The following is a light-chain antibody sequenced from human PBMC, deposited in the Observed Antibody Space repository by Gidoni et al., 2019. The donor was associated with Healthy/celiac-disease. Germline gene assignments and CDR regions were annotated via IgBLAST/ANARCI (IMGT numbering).Light chain of an antibody. J-gene: IGKJ1*01. CDR1: QSVSSSY. V-gene: IGKV3-20*01. CDR2: GAS. CDR3: QQYGSSPRT. Sequence: IVLTQSPGTLSLSPGERATLSCRASQSVSSSYVAWYQQKPGQAPRLLIYGASSRATGIQDRVSGSGSGTDFTLTISRLEPEDFAVYYCQQYGSSPRTFXXXTKVEIK.